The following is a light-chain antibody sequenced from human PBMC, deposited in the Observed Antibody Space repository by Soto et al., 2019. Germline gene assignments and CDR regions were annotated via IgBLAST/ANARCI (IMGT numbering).Light chain of an antibody. V-gene: IGLV1-40*01. CDR2: GNS. J-gene: IGLJ2*01. CDR1: SSNIGAGYD. CDR3: LAFYRSLSGVV. Sequence: QSVLTQPPSVSGAPGQRVTISCTGSSSNIGAGYDVHWYQQLPGTAPKLLIYGNSNRPSGVSYRFSGSKSGTSASLAITGLQAEDEADHYCLAFYRSLSGVVFGGGTKVTVL.